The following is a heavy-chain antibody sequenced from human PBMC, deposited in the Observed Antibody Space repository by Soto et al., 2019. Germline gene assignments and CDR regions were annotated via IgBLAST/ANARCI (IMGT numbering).Heavy chain of an antibody. CDR3: ARAQTLFGVITVFDS. J-gene: IGHJ4*02. CDR2: IYYSGST. Sequence: PSETLSLTCTVSGGSINSAGYYWSWIRQHPGKGLEWIGYIYYSGSTYYNPSLKSRVTISIDTSKNQFSLRLSSVTAADTAVYYCARAQTLFGVITVFDSCGQGTLVTVSA. CDR1: GGSINSAGYY. D-gene: IGHD3-3*01. V-gene: IGHV4-31*03.